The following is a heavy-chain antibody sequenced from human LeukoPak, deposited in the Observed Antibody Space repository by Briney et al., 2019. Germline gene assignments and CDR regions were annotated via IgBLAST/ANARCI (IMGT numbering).Heavy chain of an antibody. J-gene: IGHJ4*02. CDR2: ISSSGSTI. Sequence: GGSLRLSRAASGFTFSSYEMNWVRQAPGKGLEWVSYISSSGSTIYYADSVKGRFTISRDNAKNSLYLQMNSLRAEDTAVYYCARDLTMVRGVKAYWGQGTLVTVSS. V-gene: IGHV3-48*03. CDR3: ARDLTMVRGVKAY. D-gene: IGHD3-10*01. CDR1: GFTFSSYE.